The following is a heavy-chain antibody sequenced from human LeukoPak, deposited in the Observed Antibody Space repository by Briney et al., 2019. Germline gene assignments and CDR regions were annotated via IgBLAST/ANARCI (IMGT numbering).Heavy chain of an antibody. D-gene: IGHD2-2*01. J-gene: IGHJ4*02. CDR2: ISAYNGNT. CDR1: GYTFTSYG. CDR3: ARSKYQLLLVDY. Sequence: ASVKVSCKASGYTFTSYGISWVRHAPGQGLEWMGWISAYNGNTNYAQKLQGRVTMTTDTSTSTAYMELRSLRSDDTAVYYCARSKYQLLLVDYWGQGTLVTVSS. V-gene: IGHV1-18*01.